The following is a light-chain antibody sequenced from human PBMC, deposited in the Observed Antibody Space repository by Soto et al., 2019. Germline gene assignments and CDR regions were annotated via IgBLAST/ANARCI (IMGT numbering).Light chain of an antibody. Sequence: DIQMTQSPSSLSASVGDRVTISCRASQGIANYLAWYQQKPGKVPALLIYAASTLHSGVPSRFSGSGSGTDFTLTISSLQPEAVASYYCQKYSSAPWTFGQGTKVEIK. CDR1: QGIANY. CDR2: AAS. V-gene: IGKV1-27*01. J-gene: IGKJ1*01. CDR3: QKYSSAPWT.